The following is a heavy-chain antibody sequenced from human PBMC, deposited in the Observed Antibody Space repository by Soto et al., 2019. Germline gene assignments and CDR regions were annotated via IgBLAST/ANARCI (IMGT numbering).Heavy chain of an antibody. Sequence: GGSLRLSCAASGFTFSSYAMHWVRQAPGKGLEWVAVISYDGSNKYYADSVKGRFTISRDNSKNTLYLQMNSLRAEDTAVYYCATDKGYYYGMDVWGEGTTVTVSS. CDR2: ISYDGSNK. J-gene: IGHJ6*04. CDR1: GFTFSSYA. V-gene: IGHV3-30-3*01. CDR3: ATDKGYYYGMDV.